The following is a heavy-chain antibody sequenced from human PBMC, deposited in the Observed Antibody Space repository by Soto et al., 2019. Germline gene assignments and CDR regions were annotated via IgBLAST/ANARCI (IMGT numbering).Heavy chain of an antibody. V-gene: IGHV4-34*01. CDR2: INHSGST. CDR1: GGSFSGYY. CDR3: ARGGNSTHFDY. J-gene: IGHJ4*02. D-gene: IGHD2-2*01. Sequence: QVQLQQWGAGLLRPSETLSLTCAVYGGSFSGYYWSWIRQPPGKGLEWIGEINHSGSTNYNPSLKSRVTISVDTSKNQFSLKLSAVTAADTAVYYCARGGNSTHFDYCGQGTLVTVSS.